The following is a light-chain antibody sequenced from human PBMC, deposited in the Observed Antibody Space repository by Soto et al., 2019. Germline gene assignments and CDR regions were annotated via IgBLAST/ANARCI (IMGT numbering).Light chain of an antibody. J-gene: IGLJ1*01. CDR3: LSYTTSSTLV. V-gene: IGLV2-14*03. CDR2: DVT. CDR1: SSDVGAYNY. Sequence: QSALTQPASVSGSPGQSITLSCTGASSDVGAYNYVSWYQQHPGKPPKLMIYDVTNRPSGVPNRFSGSKSGNTASLTISGLQAEDEADYYCLSYTTSSTLVFGTGTKVTVL.